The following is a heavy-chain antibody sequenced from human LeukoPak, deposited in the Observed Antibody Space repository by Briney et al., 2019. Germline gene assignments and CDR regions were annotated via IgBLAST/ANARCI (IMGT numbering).Heavy chain of an antibody. D-gene: IGHD3-16*01. V-gene: IGHV3-30*02. Sequence: GGSLRLSCAASGFNFTNYVMHWVRQAPGKGLEWVSFIGSDGSDKHYADSVKGRFTISRDNSKNTLYLQMNSLRPKDTAVYYCAKDLSSGGGYDWGQGALVTVSS. CDR3: AKDLSSGGGYD. J-gene: IGHJ4*02. CDR1: GFNFTNYV. CDR2: IGSDGSDK.